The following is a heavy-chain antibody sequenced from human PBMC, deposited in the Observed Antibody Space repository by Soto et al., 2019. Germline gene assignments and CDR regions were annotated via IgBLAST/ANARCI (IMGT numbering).Heavy chain of an antibody. V-gene: IGHV3-30*18. CDR1: GFRFSDYG. D-gene: IGHD5-12*01. CDR3: AKTQRGYDMFFYGLDV. Sequence: QVHLVESGGGVVQPGRSLRLACAVSGFRFSDYGMHWVRQAPGKGLEWVAVISNDGSKKYYGDSVQGRFTISRDDSKSTVYMQMDSLKPEDTAVYYCAKTQRGYDMFFYGLDVWGQGTTVTVSS. J-gene: IGHJ6*02. CDR2: ISNDGSKK.